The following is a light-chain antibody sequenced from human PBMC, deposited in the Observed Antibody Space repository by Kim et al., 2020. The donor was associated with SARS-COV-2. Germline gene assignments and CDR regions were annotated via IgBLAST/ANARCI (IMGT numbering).Light chain of an antibody. CDR3: LQYNAYSPWT. Sequence: SVGDRVTITCRASQSVSAWLAWYQQQPGKSPNLLSYTASSLESGVPSRFSASGSGTEFTLTISSLQPDDFATYYCLQYNAYSPWTFGQGTKVDIK. J-gene: IGKJ1*01. CDR2: TAS. V-gene: IGKV1-5*03. CDR1: QSVSAW.